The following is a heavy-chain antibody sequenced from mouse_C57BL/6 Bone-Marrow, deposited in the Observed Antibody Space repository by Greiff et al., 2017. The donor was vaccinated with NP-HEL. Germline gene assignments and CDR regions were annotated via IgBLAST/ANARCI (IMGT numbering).Heavy chain of an antibody. Sequence: VQLQESGPELVKPGASVKLSCKASGYTFTSYDINWVKQRPGQGLEWIGWIYPRDGSTKYNAKFKGKATLTVDTSSSTAYMELHSLTSEDSAVYFCARDYYGSSYYFDYWGQGTTLTVSS. CDR2: IYPRDGST. J-gene: IGHJ2*01. V-gene: IGHV1-85*01. CDR1: GYTFTSYD. D-gene: IGHD1-1*01. CDR3: ARDYYGSSYYFDY.